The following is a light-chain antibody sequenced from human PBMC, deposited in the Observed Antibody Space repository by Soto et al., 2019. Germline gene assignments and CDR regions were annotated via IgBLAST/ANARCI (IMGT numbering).Light chain of an antibody. Sequence: QSALTQPRSVSGSPGQSVTISCTGTSSDVGGYNYVSWYQQHPGKAPKLMIYDVSKRPSGVPDRFSGSTSGNTASLTISGLQAEDEADDYCCSDAGSYTSPYVFGTGTKVTLL. J-gene: IGLJ1*01. V-gene: IGLV2-11*01. CDR3: CSDAGSYTSPYV. CDR1: SSDVGGYNY. CDR2: DVS.